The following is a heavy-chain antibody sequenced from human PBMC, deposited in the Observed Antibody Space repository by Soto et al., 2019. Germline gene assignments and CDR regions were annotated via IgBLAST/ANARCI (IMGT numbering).Heavy chain of an antibody. V-gene: IGHV1-69*01. D-gene: IGHD3-16*01. CDR2: IIPIFGTA. Sequence: QVQLVQSGAEVKKPGSSVKVSCKASGGTFSSYAISWVRQAPGQGLEWMGGIIPIFGTANYAQRFQGRVTITADESTSTAYMELSSLRSEDTAVYYWARDYLRGTTFSYYYGMDVWGQGPTVTVSS. J-gene: IGHJ6*02. CDR1: GGTFSSYA. CDR3: ARDYLRGTTFSYYYGMDV.